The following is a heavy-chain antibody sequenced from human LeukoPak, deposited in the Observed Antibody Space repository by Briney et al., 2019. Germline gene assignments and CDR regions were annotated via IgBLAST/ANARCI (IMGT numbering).Heavy chain of an antibody. CDR1: GFTFSSYS. D-gene: IGHD1-1*01. CDR2: ISSSSSYI. Sequence: PGGSLRLSCAASGFTFSSYSMNWVRQAPGKGLEWVSSISSSSSYIYYADLVKGRFTISRDNAKNSLYLQMNSLRAEDTAVYYCARDLVERLNYYYMDVWGKGTTVTVSS. J-gene: IGHJ6*03. CDR3: ARDLVERLNYYYMDV. V-gene: IGHV3-21*01.